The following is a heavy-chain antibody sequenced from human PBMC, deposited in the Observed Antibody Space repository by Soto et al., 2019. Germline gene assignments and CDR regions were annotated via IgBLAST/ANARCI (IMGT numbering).Heavy chain of an antibody. CDR1: GGSITNYY. Sequence: QVQLQESGPGLVKPSETLSLTCTVSGGSITNYYCSWFRQPPGKGLEWIGYIQYNGYSAYNLSLKRQVTMSVHTSKPESSLMLESVTATDTAVYYCARHGFGSLHGLVDVWGQGTTVIVSS. D-gene: IGHD3-10*01. CDR3: ARHGFGSLHGLVDV. CDR2: IQYNGYS. V-gene: IGHV4-59*08. J-gene: IGHJ6*02.